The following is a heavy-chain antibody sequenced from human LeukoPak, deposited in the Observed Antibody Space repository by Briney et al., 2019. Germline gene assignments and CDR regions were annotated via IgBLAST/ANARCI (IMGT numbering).Heavy chain of an antibody. D-gene: IGHD1-7*01. CDR1: SFTFSKTW. CDR3: TTAENWNYVLAFDI. J-gene: IGHJ3*02. CDR2: VKSENDGGTT. Sequence: PGGSLRLSCAASSFTFSKTWMSWVRQAPGKGLEWVGRVKSENDGGTTEYAAPVKGRFTISRDDSKNTLYLQMNSLKTEDTAVYYCTTAENWNYVLAFDIWGQGTMVTVSS. V-gene: IGHV3-15*01.